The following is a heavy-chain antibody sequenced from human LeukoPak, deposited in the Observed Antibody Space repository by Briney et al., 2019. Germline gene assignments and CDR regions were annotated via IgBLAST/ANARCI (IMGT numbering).Heavy chain of an antibody. CDR2: IYYSGST. Sequence: SETLSLTCTVSGGSISSYYWSWIRQPPEKGLEWIGYIYYSGSTNYNPSLKSRVTISVDTSKNQFSLKLSSVTAADTAVYYCARAKGGWSFDYWGQGTLVTVSS. CDR1: GGSISSYY. J-gene: IGHJ4*02. D-gene: IGHD6-19*01. CDR3: ARAKGGWSFDY. V-gene: IGHV4-59*01.